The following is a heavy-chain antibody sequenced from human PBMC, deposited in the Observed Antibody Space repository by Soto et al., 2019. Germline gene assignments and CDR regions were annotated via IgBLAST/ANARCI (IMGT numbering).Heavy chain of an antibody. CDR1: GGTFSSYA. Sequence: SVKVSCKASGGTFSSYAISWVRQAPGQGLEWMGGIIPIFGTANYAQKFQGRVTITADESTSTAYMELSSLRSEDTAVYYCARRGKLQNYGILTGYDYWGQGTLVFVS. V-gene: IGHV1-69*13. J-gene: IGHJ4*02. CDR3: ARRGKLQNYGILTGYDY. CDR2: IIPIFGTA. D-gene: IGHD3-9*01.